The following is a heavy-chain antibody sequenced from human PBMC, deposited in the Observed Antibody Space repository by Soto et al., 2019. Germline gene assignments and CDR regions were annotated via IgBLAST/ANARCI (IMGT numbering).Heavy chain of an antibody. V-gene: IGHV3-30*18. CDR1: GFTFSSYG. Sequence: ESGGGVVQPGRSLRLSCAASGFTFSSYGMHWVRQAPGKGLEWVAVISYDGRNKYYADSLKGRLTISRDNSKNTLYLQMSSLRAEDTAVYYCAKDLNSGYDYISLDYWGQGSLVTVSS. CDR2: ISYDGRNK. CDR3: AKDLNSGYDYISLDY. J-gene: IGHJ4*02. D-gene: IGHD5-12*01.